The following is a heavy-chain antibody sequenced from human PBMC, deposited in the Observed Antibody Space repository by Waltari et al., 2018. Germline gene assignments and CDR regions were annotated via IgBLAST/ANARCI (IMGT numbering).Heavy chain of an antibody. CDR1: GFTFNIYA. V-gene: IGHV3-23*04. CDR2: ICGSGGST. CDR3: ATSYYDILTGYSTPWY. J-gene: IGHJ4*02. Sequence: EVQLVESGGGLVQPGGSLRLSCAASGFTFNIYAMSWVRQAPGKGLGWVSSICGSGGSTYYADSVKGRFTISRDNSKNTLYLQMNSLRAEDTAVYYCATSYYDILTGYSTPWYWGQGTLVTVSS. D-gene: IGHD3-9*01.